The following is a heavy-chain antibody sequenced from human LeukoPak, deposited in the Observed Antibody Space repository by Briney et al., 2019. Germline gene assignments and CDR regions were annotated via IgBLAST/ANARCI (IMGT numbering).Heavy chain of an antibody. D-gene: IGHD1-26*01. V-gene: IGHV3-48*01. Sequence: GGSLRLSCAASGFIFTTYSMNWVRQAPGKGLEWVSYITRSSSARYYADAVKGRFTISRDNAKNSLYLQMNSLRAEDTAVYYCATQWELHPAFWGQGTLVTVSS. CDR2: ITRSSSAR. CDR3: ATQWELHPAF. J-gene: IGHJ4*02. CDR1: GFIFTTYS.